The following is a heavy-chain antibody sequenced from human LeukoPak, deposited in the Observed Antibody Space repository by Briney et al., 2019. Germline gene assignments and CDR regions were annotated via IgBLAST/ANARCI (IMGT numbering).Heavy chain of an antibody. CDR2: IGTAGDT. CDR1: GFTFSSYD. J-gene: IGHJ6*02. Sequence: GGSLRLSCAASGFTFSSYDMHWVRQATGKGLEWVSAIGTAGDTYYPGSVEGRFTISRENAKNSLYLQMNSLRAGDTAVYYCARASIFYGDLTYYYYGMDVWGQGTTVTVSS. D-gene: IGHD4-17*01. V-gene: IGHV3-13*01. CDR3: ARASIFYGDLTYYYYGMDV.